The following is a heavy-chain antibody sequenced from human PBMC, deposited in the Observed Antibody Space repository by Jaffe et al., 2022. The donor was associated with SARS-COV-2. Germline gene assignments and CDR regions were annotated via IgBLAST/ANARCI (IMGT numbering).Heavy chain of an antibody. V-gene: IGHV4-39*01. CDR1: GGSFSSSSYY. CDR3: AKGLLSWYFDL. Sequence: QLQLQESGPGLVKPSETLSLTCSVSGGSFSSSSYYWGWFRQPPGRGLEWIGSIYYSGSTYYNPSLKSRVTISVDTSKSLFFLKLSSVTAADTAVYYCAKGLLSWYFDLWGRGTLLTVSS. CDR2: IYYSGST. J-gene: IGHJ2*01. D-gene: IGHD2-21*01.